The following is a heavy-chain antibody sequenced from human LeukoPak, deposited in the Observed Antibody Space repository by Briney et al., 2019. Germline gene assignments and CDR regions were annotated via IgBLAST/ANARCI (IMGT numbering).Heavy chain of an antibody. CDR1: GGTFSSYA. V-gene: IGHV1-69*13. Sequence: SVKVSCKASGGTFSSYAISWVRQAPGQGLEWMGGIIPIFGTANYAQKFQGRVTITADESTSTAYMELSSLRSEDTAVYYCARGSCTNGVCYKIFDYWAREPWSPSPQ. D-gene: IGHD2-8*01. J-gene: IGHJ4*02. CDR3: ARGSCTNGVCYKIFDY. CDR2: IIPIFGTA.